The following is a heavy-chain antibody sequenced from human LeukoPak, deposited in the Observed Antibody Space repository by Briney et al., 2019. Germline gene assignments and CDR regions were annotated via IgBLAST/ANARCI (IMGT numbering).Heavy chain of an antibody. D-gene: IGHD2-15*01. V-gene: IGHV3-23*01. CDR3: ANRGGVVAAVW. Sequence: PGGSLRLSCAASGFTFSSYAMSWVRLAPGKGLEWVSAISGSGGSTYYADSVKGRFTISRDNSKNTLHLQMNSLRAEDTAVYYCANRGGVVAAVWWGQGTLVTVSS. J-gene: IGHJ4*02. CDR1: GFTFSSYA. CDR2: ISGSGGST.